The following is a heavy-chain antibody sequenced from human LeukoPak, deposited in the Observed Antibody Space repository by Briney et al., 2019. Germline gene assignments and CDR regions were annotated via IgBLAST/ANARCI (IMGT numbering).Heavy chain of an antibody. CDR2: IYPGDSDT. D-gene: IGHD3-22*01. J-gene: IGHJ4*02. V-gene: IGHV5-51*01. CDR3: ARLPHYYDSSGYYVDY. Sequence: GESLKISCKGSGYSFTSYWIGRVRQMPGKGLEWMGIIYPGDSDTRYSPYFQGPVTISADKSISTAYLQWSSLKASDTAMYCCARLPHYYDSSGYYVDYWGQGTLVTVSS. CDR1: GYSFTSYW.